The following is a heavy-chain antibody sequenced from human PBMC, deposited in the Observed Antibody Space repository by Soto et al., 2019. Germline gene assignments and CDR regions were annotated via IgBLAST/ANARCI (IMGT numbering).Heavy chain of an antibody. V-gene: IGHV2-5*02. Sequence: QITLKESGPTLVKPTQTLTLTCTFSGFSLSTSGVGVCWIRQPPGKALEWLALIYWDDDKRYSPSLKSRLTITKDTTKNQVVLTMTNMDPLDTATYYCALLGYCSSTSCDCSGGSCPWYYWGQGTLVTVSS. CDR2: IYWDDDK. J-gene: IGHJ4*02. CDR1: GFSLSTSGVG. D-gene: IGHD2-2*01. CDR3: ALLGYCSSTSCDCSGGSCPWYY.